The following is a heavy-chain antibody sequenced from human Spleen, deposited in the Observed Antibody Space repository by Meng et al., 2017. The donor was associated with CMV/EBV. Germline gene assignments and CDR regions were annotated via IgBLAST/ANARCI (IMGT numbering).Heavy chain of an antibody. Sequence: GGSLRLSCTTSGFTFSGYDMYWVRQAPGKGLEWVAYIRYDGINKYYRDSVKGRFTISRDNSKNTLHLQMDSLRTEDTAMYYCVNPKYVIDYWGQGTLVTVSS. CDR1: GFTFSGYD. D-gene: IGHD3-16*01. J-gene: IGHJ4*02. V-gene: IGHV3-30*02. CDR2: IRYDGINK. CDR3: VNPKYVIDY.